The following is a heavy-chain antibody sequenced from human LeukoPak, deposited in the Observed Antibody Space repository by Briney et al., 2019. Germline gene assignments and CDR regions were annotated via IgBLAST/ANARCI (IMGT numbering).Heavy chain of an antibody. D-gene: IGHD5-12*01. Sequence: GGSLRLSCAASGFTFTNYWMSWVRQAPGKGLELVANIKQDRSEKYYVDSVKGRFTISRDNAKNSLYLQMNSLRAEDTAVYYCARVQKSRKSVASAVDCWGQGTVVIVSS. CDR2: IKQDRSEK. CDR1: GFTFTNYW. J-gene: IGHJ4*02. CDR3: ARVQKSRKSVASAVDC. V-gene: IGHV3-7*01.